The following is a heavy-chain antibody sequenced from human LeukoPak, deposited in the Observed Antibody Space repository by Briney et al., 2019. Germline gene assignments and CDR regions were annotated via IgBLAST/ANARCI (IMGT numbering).Heavy chain of an antibody. CDR2: IHYSGSS. Sequence: SETLSLTCTVSGNSISSGDYYWSWIRQPPGTGLEWIGYIHYSGSSDYNPALKSRVSTSVDASKNQFSLKLTSVTAADTAVYFCVSRADWFDPWGPGTLVTVSS. CDR3: VSRADWFDP. CDR1: GNSISSGDYY. J-gene: IGHJ5*02. V-gene: IGHV4-30-4*01.